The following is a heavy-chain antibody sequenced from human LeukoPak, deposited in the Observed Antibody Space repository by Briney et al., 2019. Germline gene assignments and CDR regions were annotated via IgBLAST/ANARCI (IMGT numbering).Heavy chain of an antibody. CDR3: ARARTNDYYYYYMDV. D-gene: IGHD1-7*01. V-gene: IGHV1-69*05. CDR1: VGTFSSYA. Sequence: SVKVSFKSSVGTFSSYAISWVRQAPGQGLEWMGGIIPIFGTANYAQKFQGRVTITTDESTSTAYMELSSLRSEDTAVYYCARARTNDYYYYYMDVWGKGTTVTVSS. J-gene: IGHJ6*03. CDR2: IIPIFGTA.